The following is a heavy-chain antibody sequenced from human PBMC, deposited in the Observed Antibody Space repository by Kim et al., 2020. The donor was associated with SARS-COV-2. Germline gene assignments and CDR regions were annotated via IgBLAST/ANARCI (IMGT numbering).Heavy chain of an antibody. CDR1: GFTFSSYG. CDR2: ISRSSSNT. D-gene: IGHD2-2*01. V-gene: IGHV3-21*01. CDR3: ARDLNGYAAYYYYYDM. J-gene: IGHJ6*03. Sequence: GGSLRLSCAASGFTFSSYGMNWVRQAPGKGLEWVSSISRSSSNTYYADSVKGRFTISRDNAKNTLYLQMNSLRAQDTAVYYCARDLNGYAAYYYYYDM.